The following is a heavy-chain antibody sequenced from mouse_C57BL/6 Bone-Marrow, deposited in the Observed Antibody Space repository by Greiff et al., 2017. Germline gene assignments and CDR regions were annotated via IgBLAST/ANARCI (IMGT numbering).Heavy chain of an antibody. CDR1: GFTFSSYA. Sequence: EVKLVESGGGLVKPGGSLKLSCAASGFTFSSYAMSWVRPTPEKRLEWLATISDGGSYTYYPDNVKGRFTISRDNAKNNLYLQMSHLKSEDTAMYYCARAPPLYYGHYGEAMEYWGQGTSGTVSS. CDR2: ISDGGSYT. J-gene: IGHJ4*01. V-gene: IGHV5-4*03. CDR3: ARAPPLYYGHYGEAMEY. D-gene: IGHD2-1*01.